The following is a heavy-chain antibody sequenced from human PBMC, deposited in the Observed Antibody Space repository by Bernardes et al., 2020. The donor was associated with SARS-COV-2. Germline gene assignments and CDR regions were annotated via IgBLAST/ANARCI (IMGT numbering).Heavy chain of an antibody. CDR3: ERSLGMDV. CDR2: IGNTWSTT. V-gene: IGHV3-64D*06. D-gene: IGHD3-16*01. Sequence: GGSLRLSCSASGFTSGFSFNDYAFYWVRQAPGWGLEFVSTIGNTWSTTYYADSVKGRFTISRDNSKNTLYLQMNNLRTEDTAIYYCERSLGMDVWGQGTRVT. CDR1: GFSFNDYA. J-gene: IGHJ6*02.